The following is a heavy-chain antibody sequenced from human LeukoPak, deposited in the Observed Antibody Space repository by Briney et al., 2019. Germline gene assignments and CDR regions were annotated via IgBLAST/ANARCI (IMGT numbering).Heavy chain of an antibody. D-gene: IGHD3-22*01. J-gene: IGHJ4*02. CDR3: ARVSPHYYDSSGYYDY. CDR2: INPNSGGT. Sequence: ASVKVSCKASGYTFTGYYMHWVRQAPGQGLEWMGWINPNSGGTNYAQKFQGWVTMTRDTSISTAYMELSRLRSDDTAVYYCARVSPHYYDSSGYYDYWGQGTLVTVS. CDR1: GYTFTGYY. V-gene: IGHV1-2*04.